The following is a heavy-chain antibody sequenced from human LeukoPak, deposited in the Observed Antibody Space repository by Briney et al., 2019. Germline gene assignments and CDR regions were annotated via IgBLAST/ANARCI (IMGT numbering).Heavy chain of an antibody. CDR1: GDSITSSGYY. V-gene: IGHV4-30-2*01. CDR3: AVRIPRDTAFRSKSFQY. CDR2: VYPKGTT. D-gene: IGHD5-18*01. J-gene: IGHJ1*01. Sequence: PSETLSLTCSVSGDSITSSGYYWSWFRQPSGKGLEWIGFVYPKGTTFYNPSLESRVSISIDRSKNQFSLDLTSVTAADTATYYCAVRIPRDTAFRSKSFQYWSPGSLVTVSS.